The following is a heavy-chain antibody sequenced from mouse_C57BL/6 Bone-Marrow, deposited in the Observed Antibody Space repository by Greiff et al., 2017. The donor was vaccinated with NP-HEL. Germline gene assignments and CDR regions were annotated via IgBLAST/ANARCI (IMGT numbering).Heavy chain of an antibody. CDR1: GFTFSDYG. CDR2: ISSGSSTI. Sequence: EVKLMESGGGLVKPGGSLKLSCAASGFTFSDYGMHWVRQAPEKGLEWVAYISSGSSTIYYADTVKGRFTISRDNAKNTLFLQMTSLRSEDTAMYYCARGHYGPYYFDYWGQGTTLTVSS. V-gene: IGHV5-17*01. J-gene: IGHJ2*01. CDR3: ARGHYGPYYFDY. D-gene: IGHD1-1*01.